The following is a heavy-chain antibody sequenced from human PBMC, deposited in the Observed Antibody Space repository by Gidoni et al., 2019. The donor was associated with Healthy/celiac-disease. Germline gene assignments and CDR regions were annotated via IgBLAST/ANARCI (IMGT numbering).Heavy chain of an antibody. CDR2: LNHSGST. CDR1: GGSFSGYY. Sequence: QVQLQQWGAGLLKPSETLSLTCAVYGGSFSGYYWRWIRQPPGKGLEWIGELNHSGSTNYNPSLKSRVTISVDTSKNQFSLKLSSVTAADTAVYYCARGGWWGPYYFDYWGQGTLVTVSS. D-gene: IGHD2-15*01. CDR3: ARGGWWGPYYFDY. V-gene: IGHV4-34*01. J-gene: IGHJ4*02.